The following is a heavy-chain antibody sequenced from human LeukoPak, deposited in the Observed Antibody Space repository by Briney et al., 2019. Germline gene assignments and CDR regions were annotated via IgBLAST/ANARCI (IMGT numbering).Heavy chain of an antibody. D-gene: IGHD3-22*01. CDR3: ARAQGYYDSSGPPDY. Sequence: ASVKVSCKASGGTFSSYAISWVRQAPGQGLEWMGIINPSGGSTSYAQKFQGRVTMTRDTSTSTVYMELSSLRSEDTAVYYCARAQGYYDSSGPPDYWGQGTLVTVSS. CDR1: GGTFSSYA. CDR2: INPSGGST. V-gene: IGHV1-46*01. J-gene: IGHJ4*02.